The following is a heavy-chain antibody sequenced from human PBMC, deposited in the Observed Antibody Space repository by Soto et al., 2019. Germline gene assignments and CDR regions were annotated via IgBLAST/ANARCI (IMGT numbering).Heavy chain of an antibody. CDR3: TRETVAGITGLDY. J-gene: IGHJ4*02. Sequence: EVQLLESGGDLVQPGGSLRLSCAASGFNVGAFAVNWVRQAPGKGLEWVSGISVSDAFIYYADSVRGRFSISRDASEHILYLQMNSLRVDDTALYSCTRETVAGITGLDYWGPGTLVNVS. D-gene: IGHD1-20*01. CDR2: ISVSDAFI. CDR1: GFNVGAFA. V-gene: IGHV3-23*01.